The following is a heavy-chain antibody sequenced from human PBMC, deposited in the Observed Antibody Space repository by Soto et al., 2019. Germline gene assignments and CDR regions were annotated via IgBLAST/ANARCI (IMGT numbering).Heavy chain of an antibody. Sequence: EVQLVESGGGLVKPGGSLRLSCAASGFTFSSYSMNWVRQAPGKGLEWVSSISSSSSYIYYADSVKGRFTISRDNAKNSLYLQMTSLRSEDTAVYYCARDHHPYYDFWSGYPDYWGQGTLVTVSS. CDR2: ISSSSSYI. D-gene: IGHD3-3*01. J-gene: IGHJ4*02. CDR3: ARDHHPYYDFWSGYPDY. V-gene: IGHV3-21*01. CDR1: GFTFSSYS.